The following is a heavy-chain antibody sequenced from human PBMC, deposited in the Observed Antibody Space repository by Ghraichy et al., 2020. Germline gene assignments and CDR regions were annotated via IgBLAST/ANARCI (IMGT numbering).Heavy chain of an antibody. D-gene: IGHD6-6*01. CDR3: ASQVRGRPGY. V-gene: IGHV3-53*01. J-gene: IGHJ4*02. CDR2: MYSDGNT. CDR1: GFSVSNSY. Sequence: GESLNISCAASGFSVSNSYMSWVRQALGKGLEWVSVMYSDGNTYYADSVKGRFTVSRDNSKNTFYLQMNSLTAEDAAVYYCASQVRGRPGYWGQGTLVTVSS.